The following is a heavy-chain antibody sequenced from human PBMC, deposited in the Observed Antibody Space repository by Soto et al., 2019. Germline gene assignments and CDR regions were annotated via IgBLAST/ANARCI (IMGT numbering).Heavy chain of an antibody. Sequence: PGGSLRLSCAASGFTFSSYGMHWVRQAPGKGLEWVAVISYDGSNKYYADSVKGRFTISRDNSKNTLYLQMNSLRAEDTAVYYCATDPKYRGYGDYWGQGT. J-gene: IGHJ4*02. CDR2: ISYDGSNK. V-gene: IGHV3-30*03. CDR3: ATDPKYRGYGDY. D-gene: IGHD5-12*01. CDR1: GFTFSSYG.